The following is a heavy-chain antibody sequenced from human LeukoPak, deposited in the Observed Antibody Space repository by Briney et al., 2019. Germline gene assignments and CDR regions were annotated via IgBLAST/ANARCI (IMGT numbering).Heavy chain of an antibody. CDR3: ARGSSGSYYYTDFDY. V-gene: IGHV1-3*01. CDR2: ISAGNGNT. CDR1: GYTFTSYA. D-gene: IGHD1-26*01. J-gene: IGHJ4*02. Sequence: ASAKVSCKASGYTFTSYAIHWVRQAPGQRLEWMGWISAGNGNTKYSQNFQGRVTFISNTSATTAFMELSSLRSEDAAVYYCARGSSGSYYYTDFDYWGQGTLVTVSS.